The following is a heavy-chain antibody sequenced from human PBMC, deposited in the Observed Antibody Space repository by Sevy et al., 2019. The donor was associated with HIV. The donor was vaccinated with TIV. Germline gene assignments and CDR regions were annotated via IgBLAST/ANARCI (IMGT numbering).Heavy chain of an antibody. V-gene: IGHV3-23*01. D-gene: IGHD2-2*01. CDR1: GFTFSSYA. CDR2: FSFGCGKI. Sequence: GGSLRLSCAASGFTFSSYAMSWVRQAPGKGLEWVSTFSFGCGKINYADSVKGRFTISRDNSKNTLYLQMNSLRAEDTAVYYCVREGCSKPHDYWGQGTLVTVSS. J-gene: IGHJ4*02. CDR3: VREGCSKPHDY.